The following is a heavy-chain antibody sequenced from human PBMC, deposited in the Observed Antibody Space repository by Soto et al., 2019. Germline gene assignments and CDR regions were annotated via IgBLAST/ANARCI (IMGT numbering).Heavy chain of an antibody. CDR2: ISYDGSNK. D-gene: IGHD3-10*01. J-gene: IGHJ4*02. V-gene: IGHV3-30-3*01. CDR3: ARDREFRRVRGYFDD. Sequence: QVQLVESGGGVVQPGRSLRLSCAASGFTFSSYAMHWVRQAPGKGLEWVAVISYDGSNKYYAESVKGRLTISRDNSKNTLYLQMNSLRAEDTAVYYCARDREFRRVRGYFDDWGQGTLVTVSS. CDR1: GFTFSSYA.